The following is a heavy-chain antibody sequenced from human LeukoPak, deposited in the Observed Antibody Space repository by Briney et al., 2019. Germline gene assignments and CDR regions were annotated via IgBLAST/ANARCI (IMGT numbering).Heavy chain of an antibody. J-gene: IGHJ4*02. Sequence: SETLSLTCTVSGGSISSHYWSWIRQPPGKGLEWIGYIYYSGSANYNPSLKSRVTISVDTSKNQFSLKLSSVTAADTAVYYCARSGYSSGWYVVWGQGTLVTVSS. CDR2: IYYSGSA. CDR1: GGSISSHY. CDR3: ARSGYSSGWYVV. D-gene: IGHD6-19*01. V-gene: IGHV4-59*11.